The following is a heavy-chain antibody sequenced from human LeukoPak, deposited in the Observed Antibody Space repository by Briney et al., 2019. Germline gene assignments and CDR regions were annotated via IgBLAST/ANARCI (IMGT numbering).Heavy chain of an antibody. CDR2: INHSGST. CDR1: GGSFSGYY. D-gene: IGHD3-16*02. Sequence: SETLSLTCAVYGGSFSGYYWSWIRQPPGKGLEWIGEINHSGSTNYNPSLKSRVTISVDTSKNQFSLKLSSVTAADTAVYYCASSPYRSPFMDVWGNGTTVNVSS. V-gene: IGHV4-34*01. J-gene: IGHJ6*03. CDR3: ASSPYRSPFMDV.